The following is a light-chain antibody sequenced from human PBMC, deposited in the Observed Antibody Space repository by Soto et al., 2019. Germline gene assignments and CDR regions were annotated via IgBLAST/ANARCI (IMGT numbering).Light chain of an antibody. V-gene: IGKV1-39*01. CDR3: QQSYNSPQT. J-gene: IGKJ1*01. CDR1: QSISSY. CDR2: AAS. Sequence: IQMPQSPSSLSASVGDRVTITCRASQSISSYLNWYQHKPGKVPTLLIYAASSLQSGVPSRFSGSGSGTDFTLTISSLQPEDFATYSCQQSYNSPQTFGRGTKVDI.